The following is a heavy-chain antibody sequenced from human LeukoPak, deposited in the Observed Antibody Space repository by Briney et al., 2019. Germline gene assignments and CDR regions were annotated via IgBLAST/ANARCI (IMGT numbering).Heavy chain of an antibody. CDR2: IIPILGIA. D-gene: IGHD3-16*02. V-gene: IGHV1-69*04. Sequence: SVKVSCKASGGTFSSYAISWVRQAPGQGLEWMGRIIPILGIANYAQKFQGRVTITADKSTSTAYMELSSLRSEDTAVYYCAGTYDYVWGSYHHWFGPWGQGTLVTVSS. CDR3: AGTYDYVWGSYHHWFGP. CDR1: GGTFSSYA. J-gene: IGHJ5*02.